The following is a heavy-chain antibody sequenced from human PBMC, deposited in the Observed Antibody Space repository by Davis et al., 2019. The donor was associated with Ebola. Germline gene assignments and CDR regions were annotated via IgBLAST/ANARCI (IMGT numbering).Heavy chain of an antibody. CDR1: GGTFSSYA. Sequence: AASVKVSCKASGGTFSSYAISWVRQAPGQGLEWMGGIIPIFGTANYAQKFQGRVTITADKSTSTAYMELSSLRSEDTAVYYCARGGRGIAARPDYYGMDVWGQGTTVTVSS. CDR3: ARGGRGIAARPDYYGMDV. V-gene: IGHV1-69*06. J-gene: IGHJ6*02. CDR2: IIPIFGTA. D-gene: IGHD6-6*01.